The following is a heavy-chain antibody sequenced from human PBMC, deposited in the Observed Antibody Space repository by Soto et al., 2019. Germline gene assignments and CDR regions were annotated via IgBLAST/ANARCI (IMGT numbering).Heavy chain of an antibody. J-gene: IGHJ6*02. CDR3: AGPLSGGDSDLDV. D-gene: IGHD6-25*01. V-gene: IGHV1-18*01. CDR1: GYSVNTYG. Sequence: QVQLVQSGSEVKKPGASVKVSCKASGYSVNTYGITWVRQAPGQGLEWMGWISVYNGNTKYAEKFRGRVTMTTDAATNTAYMEVRSLRSDDTATYYCAGPLSGGDSDLDVWGQGTTVSVSS. CDR2: ISVYNGNT.